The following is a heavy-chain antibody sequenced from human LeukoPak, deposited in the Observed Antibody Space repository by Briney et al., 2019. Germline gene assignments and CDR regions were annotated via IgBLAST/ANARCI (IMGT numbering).Heavy chain of an antibody. V-gene: IGHV4-34*04. CDR1: GESFSGYF. CDR2: INHSGYT. Sequence: PSETLSLTCAVYGESFSGYFWGWIRQPPGTGLEWIGEINHSGYTNHKPSLKSRATISRDTSKNQFSLTLNLVSAADAAVYYCARGAICGSSCRAFDVWGQGTMVTVSS. D-gene: IGHD6-13*01. CDR3: ARGAICGSSCRAFDV. J-gene: IGHJ3*01.